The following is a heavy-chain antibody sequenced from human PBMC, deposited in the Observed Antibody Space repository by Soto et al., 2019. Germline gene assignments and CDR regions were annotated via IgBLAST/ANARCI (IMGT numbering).Heavy chain of an antibody. Sequence: DVQLVESGGGLVQPGGSLRLSCGPSGFIFRNYWMSWVRQFPGKGLEWVAHIKEDGSEKYYGDSVKGRFIISRDNAKNSLFLQMNSLRAEDTAVYYSATTLTTSAENSQYWGQGTLVTVSS. J-gene: IGHJ1*01. D-gene: IGHD3-16*01. CDR3: ATTLTTSAENSQY. V-gene: IGHV3-7*01. CDR2: IKEDGSEK. CDR1: GFIFRNYW.